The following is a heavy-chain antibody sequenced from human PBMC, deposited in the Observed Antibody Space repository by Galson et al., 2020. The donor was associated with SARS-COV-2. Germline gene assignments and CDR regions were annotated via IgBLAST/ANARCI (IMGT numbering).Heavy chain of an antibody. CDR2: ISYDGRNK. CDR3: ARDGPLHPVRLLELFPLGGDYYYGMGV. V-gene: IGHV3-30-3*01. J-gene: IGHJ6*02. D-gene: IGHD3-3*01. CDR1: GFTFSSYA. Sequence: TGGSLRLSCAASGFTFSSYAMHWVRQAPGKGLEWVAVISYDGRNKYYADSGKGRFTISRDNSKNTLYLQMNSLRAEDTAVYYCARDGPLHPVRLLELFPLGGDYYYGMGVWGQGTTVTVSS.